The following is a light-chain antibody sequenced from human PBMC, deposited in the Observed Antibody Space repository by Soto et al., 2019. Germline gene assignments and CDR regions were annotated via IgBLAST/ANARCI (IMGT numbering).Light chain of an antibody. V-gene: IGKV1-5*01. CDR1: QSISYW. CDR2: DAS. CDR3: QQYNSYPWT. J-gene: IGKJ1*01. Sequence: DIQMTQSPSTLSASVGDRVSITCRVSQSISYWLAWYQQKPGKAPNLLIYDASRLESGVPSRFSGSGSGTAFTLTISSLQPDDFATYYCQQYNSYPWTFGQGTKVEVK.